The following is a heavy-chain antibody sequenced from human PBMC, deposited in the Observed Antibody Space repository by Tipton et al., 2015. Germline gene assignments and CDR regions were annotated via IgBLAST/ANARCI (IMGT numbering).Heavy chain of an antibody. J-gene: IGHJ1*01. D-gene: IGHD3/OR15-3a*01. Sequence: TLSLTCTVSGGSFSSGVHSWNWVRQPPGKGLEWLGNIYDRGSTSYNPSLKSRVIISVDRSRRQYFLRLTYVTAADSAVYFCARGGLDGFQVWGQGTPVTVSS. CDR3: ARGGLDGFQV. V-gene: IGHV4-30-2*01. CDR2: IYDRGST. CDR1: GGSFSSGVHS.